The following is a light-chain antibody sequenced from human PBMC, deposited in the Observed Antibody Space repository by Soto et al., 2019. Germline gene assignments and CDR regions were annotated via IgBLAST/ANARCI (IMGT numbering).Light chain of an antibody. J-gene: IGKJ3*01. CDR1: QGIGDT. Sequence: RTSGPTLSVSPGARAPLAGLAIQGIGDTLACYQPNPGQTPRLLIYDTSTRATGVPTRFSGSRSGAEFALKIGRLQSEDFAAYFCQQRSSWSPLVTFGAGTKVDIK. CDR2: DTS. CDR3: QQRSSWSPLVT. V-gene: IGKV3-15*01.